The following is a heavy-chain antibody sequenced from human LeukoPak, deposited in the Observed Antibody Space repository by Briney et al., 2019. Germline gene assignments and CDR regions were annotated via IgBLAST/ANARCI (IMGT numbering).Heavy chain of an antibody. CDR1: GYTFTGYD. V-gene: IGHV1-8*01. J-gene: IGHJ3*02. Sequence: SVKVSCKASGYTFTGYDINWVRQATGQGVEWMGWMNPNSGNTGYAQKFQGRVTMTRNTSISTAYMELSSLTSEDTAVYYCARGQGGRAWAFDIWGQGTMVTVSS. CDR2: MNPNSGNT. CDR3: ARGQGGRAWAFDI.